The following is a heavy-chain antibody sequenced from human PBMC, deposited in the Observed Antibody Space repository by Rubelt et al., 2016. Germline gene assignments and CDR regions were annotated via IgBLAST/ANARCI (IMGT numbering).Heavy chain of an antibody. D-gene: IGHD1-1*01. V-gene: IGHV3-74*02. CDR3: TRAVTGTNDY. CDR2: ISPDGSSK. J-gene: IGHJ4*02. Sequence: EVQLVESGGGLVQPGGSLRLSCAASGFPFSSYWMHWVRQAPGKGLVWVARISPDGSSKNCADSRFTISRDNAKNTLCLQMNSLRAYDTAVYYCTRAVTGTNDYWGQGTLVTVSS. CDR1: GFPFSSYW.